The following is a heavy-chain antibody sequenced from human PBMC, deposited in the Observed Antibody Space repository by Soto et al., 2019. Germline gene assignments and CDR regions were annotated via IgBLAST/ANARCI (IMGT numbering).Heavy chain of an antibody. CDR3: ARDLVREYGTDV. D-gene: IGHD3-10*01. CDR1: GFTFSSYG. J-gene: IGHJ6*02. CDR2: IWYAGSNK. V-gene: IGHV3-33*01. Sequence: QVQLVESGGGVVQPGRSLRLSCAASGFTFSSYGRHWVRQAPGKRLEWVAGIWYAGSNKYYADSVQGRFTISRDNSKNTLYLQMNSLRAEDTAVYYCARDLVREYGTDVCGQGTTVTVSS.